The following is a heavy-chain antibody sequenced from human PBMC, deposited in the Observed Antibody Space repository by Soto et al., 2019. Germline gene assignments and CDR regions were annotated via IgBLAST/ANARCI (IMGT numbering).Heavy chain of an antibody. CDR1: GGSISIRDYY. J-gene: IGHJ5*02. Sequence: QMQLQASGPGQMKPSESLSLTCTVSGGSISIRDYYWGWMRQPPGEALEWIGSVYYSGPTYYNPSLKSRAPRSVDTSKNQFSLKVSSVTAADTAVYYWARESRYHWFEPWGQGTLVTVSS. V-gene: IGHV4-39*02. D-gene: IGHD1-1*01. CDR2: VYYSGPT. CDR3: ARESRYHWFEP.